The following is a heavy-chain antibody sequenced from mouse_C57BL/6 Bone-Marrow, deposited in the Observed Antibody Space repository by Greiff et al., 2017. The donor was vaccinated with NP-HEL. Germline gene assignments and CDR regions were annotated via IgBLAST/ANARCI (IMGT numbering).Heavy chain of an antibody. CDR3: ARRTYYSNLYFDY. CDR2: ILPGSGST. Sequence: LSFPSTVYPFTGSWLALVKQRPGHGLEWIGEILPGSGSTNYNEKFKGKATFTADTSSNTAYMQLSSLTTEDSAIYYCARRTYYSNLYFDYWGQGTTLTVSS. CDR1: VYPFTGSW. D-gene: IGHD2-5*01. J-gene: IGHJ2*01. V-gene: IGHV1-9*01.